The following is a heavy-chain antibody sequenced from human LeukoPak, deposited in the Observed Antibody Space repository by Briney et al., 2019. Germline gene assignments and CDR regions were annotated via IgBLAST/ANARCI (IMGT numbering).Heavy chain of an antibody. Sequence: GSLRLSCAASGFTFSSYGMSWVRQPPGKGLEWIGEIYHSGSTNYNPSLKSRVTISVDKSKNQFSLKLSSVTAADTAVYYCARGSGYYYAAPYYFDYWGQGTLVTVSS. CDR3: ARGSGYYYAAPYYFDY. V-gene: IGHV4-4*02. J-gene: IGHJ4*02. D-gene: IGHD3-22*01. CDR2: IYHSGST. CDR1: GFTFSSYGM.